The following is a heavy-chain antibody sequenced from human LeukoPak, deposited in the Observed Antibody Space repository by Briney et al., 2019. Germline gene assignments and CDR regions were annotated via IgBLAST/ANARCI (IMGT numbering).Heavy chain of an antibody. CDR1: GGSFSGYY. D-gene: IGHD6-6*01. J-gene: IGHJ3*02. CDR3: ARGGIIAARPGRAFDI. CDR2: INHSGST. Sequence: PSETLSLTCAVYGGSFSGYYWSWIRQPPGKGLEWIGEINHSGSTNYNPSLKSRVTISVDTSKNQFSLKLSSVTAADTAVYYCARGGIIAARPGRAFDIWGQETMVTVSS. V-gene: IGHV4-34*01.